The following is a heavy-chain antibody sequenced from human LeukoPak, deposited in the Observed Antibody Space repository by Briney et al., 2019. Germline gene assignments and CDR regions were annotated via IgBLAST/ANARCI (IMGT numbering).Heavy chain of an antibody. CDR2: IYYSGST. CDR1: GVSISSSSYY. J-gene: IGHJ5*02. CDR3: ARDGSTGNWFDP. V-gene: IGHV4-39*07. D-gene: IGHD1-14*01. Sequence: SETLSLTCTVSGVSISSSSYYWGWLRQPPGKGLEWIGSIYYSGSTYYNPSLKSRVTISVDTSKNQFSLKLSSVTAADTAVYYCARDGSTGNWFDPWGQGTLVTASS.